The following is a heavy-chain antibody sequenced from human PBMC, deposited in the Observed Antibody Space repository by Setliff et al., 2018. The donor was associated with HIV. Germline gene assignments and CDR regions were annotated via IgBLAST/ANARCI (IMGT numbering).Heavy chain of an antibody. Sequence: GGSLRLSCEASGFIFRNYWMSWVRQAPGKGLEWVANIKADGSEKHHVASVKGRFTISRDNAKNSVYLQMNSLRVEDTAIYYCARDLTWYSSGWYGGYYFDYWGQGTLVTSPQ. V-gene: IGHV3-7*01. J-gene: IGHJ4*02. D-gene: IGHD6-19*01. CDR1: GFIFRNYW. CDR2: IKADGSEK. CDR3: ARDLTWYSSGWYGGYYFDY.